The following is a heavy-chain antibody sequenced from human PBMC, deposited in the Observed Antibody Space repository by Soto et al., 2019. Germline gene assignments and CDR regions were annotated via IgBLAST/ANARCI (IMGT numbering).Heavy chain of an antibody. CDR3: ATDVSGYYTLAY. CDR2: ITPMFGTP. Sequence: QVQLVQSGAEVKKPGSSVKVSCKASGGSFSIYAITWVRQAPGQGLEWVGAITPMFGTPSNAQKFQGRLTITADESTSTDYMELSSLRSEDTALYYCATDVSGYYTLAYWGQGTLVTVSS. V-gene: IGHV1-69*12. D-gene: IGHD3-22*01. J-gene: IGHJ4*02. CDR1: GGSFSIYA.